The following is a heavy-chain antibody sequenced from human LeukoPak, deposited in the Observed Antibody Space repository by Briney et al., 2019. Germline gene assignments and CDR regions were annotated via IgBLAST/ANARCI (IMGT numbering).Heavy chain of an antibody. CDR1: GGSFSGYY. V-gene: IGHV4-34*01. CDR3: ARTYYYDSSGYSPFDY. CDR2: INHSGST. D-gene: IGHD3-22*01. Sequence: PSETLSLTCAVYGGSFSGYYWSWIRQPPGKGLEWIGEINHSGSTNYNPSPKSRVTISVDTSKNQFSLKLSSVTAADTAVYYCARTYYYDSSGYSPFDYWGQGTLVTVSS. J-gene: IGHJ4*02.